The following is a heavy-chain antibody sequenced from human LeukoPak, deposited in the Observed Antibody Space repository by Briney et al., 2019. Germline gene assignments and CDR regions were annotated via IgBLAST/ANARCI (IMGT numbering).Heavy chain of an antibody. V-gene: IGHV1-2*02. CDR3: ARGIAARVHDAFDI. CDR2: INPNSGGT. J-gene: IGHJ3*02. Sequence: ASVKVSCKASGYTFTSYYMHWVRQAPGQGLEWMGWINPNSGGTNYAQKFQGRVTMTRDTSISTAYMELSRLGSDDTAVYYCARGIAARVHDAFDIWGQGTMVTVSS. CDR1: GYTFTSYY. D-gene: IGHD6-6*01.